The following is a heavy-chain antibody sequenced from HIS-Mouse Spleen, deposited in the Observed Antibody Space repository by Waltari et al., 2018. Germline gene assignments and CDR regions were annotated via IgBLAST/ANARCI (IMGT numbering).Heavy chain of an antibody. J-gene: IGHJ3*02. CDR1: GYTFTGSY. D-gene: IGHD2-15*01. Sequence: QVQLVQSGAEVKKPGASVKVSCKASGYTFTGSYMHWVRQAVGQGLEWMGGINTNRGGTNHAQKFQVKVTMTRDTSSSTAYMELSRLRSDDTAVYYCARVGLRIAFDIWGQGTMVTVSS. CDR2: INTNRGGT. CDR3: ARVGLRIAFDI. V-gene: IGHV1-2*02.